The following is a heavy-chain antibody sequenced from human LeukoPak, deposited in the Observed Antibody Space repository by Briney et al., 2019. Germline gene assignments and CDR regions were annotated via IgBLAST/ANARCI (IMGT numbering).Heavy chain of an antibody. Sequence: GGSLRLSCAASGFTFSTNWMHWVRQGPGKGLVWVSRINTDGSITSYADSVKGRFTISRDNAKNTLYLQMNSLRAEDTAVYYCVRGVGTNWGQGTLVTVYS. CDR3: VRGVGTN. J-gene: IGHJ4*01. CDR2: INTDGSIT. D-gene: IGHD2-2*01. V-gene: IGHV3-74*01. CDR1: GFTFSTNW.